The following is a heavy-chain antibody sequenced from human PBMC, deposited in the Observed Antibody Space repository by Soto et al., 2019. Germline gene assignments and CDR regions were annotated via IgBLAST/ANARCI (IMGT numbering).Heavy chain of an antibody. V-gene: IGHV3-23*01. CDR2: ISGSDGST. J-gene: IGHJ4*02. CDR1: GFTFSSYA. CDR3: AKEYSSGWYYFDY. Sequence: GGSLRLSCAASGFTFSSYAMSWARQAPGKGLEWVSTISGSDGSTYYADSVKGRFTISRDNSKNTLYLQMNSLRAEDTAVYYCAKEYSSGWYYFDYWGQGTLVTVSS. D-gene: IGHD6-19*01.